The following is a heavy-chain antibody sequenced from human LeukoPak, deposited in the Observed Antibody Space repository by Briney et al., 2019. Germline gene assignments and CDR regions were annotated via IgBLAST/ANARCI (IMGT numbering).Heavy chain of an antibody. CDR3: ARDRSGLHWDY. D-gene: IGHD4-11*01. Sequence: GASVKVSCKASGYTFTGYYMHWVRQAPGQGLEWMGWISAYNGNTNYAQKLQGRVTMTTDTSTSTAYMELRSLRSDDTAVYYCARDRSGLHWDYWGQGTLVTVSS. J-gene: IGHJ4*02. CDR1: GYTFTGYY. V-gene: IGHV1-18*04. CDR2: ISAYNGNT.